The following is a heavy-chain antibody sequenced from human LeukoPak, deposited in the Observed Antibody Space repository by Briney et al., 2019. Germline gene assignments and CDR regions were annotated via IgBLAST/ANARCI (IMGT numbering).Heavy chain of an antibody. J-gene: IGHJ4*02. V-gene: IGHV1-2*02. Sequence: ASVKVSCKASGYTFTGYYMHWVRQAPGQGLEWMGWINPNSGGTNYAQKFQGRVTMTRDTSISTAYMELRSLRSDDTAVYYCARVLQLWFQGALPYYFDYWGQGTLVTVSS. CDR1: GYTFTGYY. D-gene: IGHD5-18*01. CDR3: ARVLQLWFQGALPYYFDY. CDR2: INPNSGGT.